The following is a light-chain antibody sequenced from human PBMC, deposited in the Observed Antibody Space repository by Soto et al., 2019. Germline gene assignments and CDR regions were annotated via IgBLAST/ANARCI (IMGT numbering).Light chain of an antibody. CDR2: GAS. Sequence: EIVMTQSPATVSVSPGERATLSCRASQSISSSLAWYQQKPGQAPRLLIYGASTRATGIPARFSGSGSGTEFTLTNSSLQSEDFAVYYCQQYSNWPPITFGQGTRLEIK. J-gene: IGKJ5*01. CDR3: QQYSNWPPIT. V-gene: IGKV3-15*01. CDR1: QSISSS.